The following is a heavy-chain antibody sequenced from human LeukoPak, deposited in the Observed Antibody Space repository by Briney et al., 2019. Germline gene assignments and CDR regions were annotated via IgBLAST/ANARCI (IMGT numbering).Heavy chain of an antibody. Sequence: GGSLRLSCAASGFTFSSYSMSWVRQAPGKGLEWVSSISRSSDYIYYADSVKGRFTIPRDNAKNSLYMQMNSLRAEDTAVYYCARVQEDYYGSGSYSAGLSFEPWGQGTLVTVSS. CDR1: GFTFSSYS. V-gene: IGHV3-21*01. J-gene: IGHJ5*02. CDR3: ARVQEDYYGSGSYSAGLSFEP. D-gene: IGHD3-10*01. CDR2: ISRSSDYI.